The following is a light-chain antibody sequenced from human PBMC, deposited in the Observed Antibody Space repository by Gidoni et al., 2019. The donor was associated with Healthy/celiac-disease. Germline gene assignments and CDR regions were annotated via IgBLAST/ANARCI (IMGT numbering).Light chain of an antibody. J-gene: IGKJ1*01. CDR3: QQSYSTRRT. Sequence: DIQMTQSQSSLSASVGDRVTITCRASQSISSYLNCYQQKPGKAPKLLIYAASSLQSGVPSRFSGSGSGTEFTLTISSLQPEDFVTFYCQQSYSTRRTFGQGTQVEIK. CDR2: AAS. CDR1: QSISSY. V-gene: IGKV1-39*01.